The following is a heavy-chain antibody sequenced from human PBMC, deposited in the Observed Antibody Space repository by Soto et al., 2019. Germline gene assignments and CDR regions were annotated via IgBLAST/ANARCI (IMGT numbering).Heavy chain of an antibody. D-gene: IGHD3-10*01. J-gene: IGHJ5*02. CDR2: IVVGNGDT. CDR1: GFTFTSSA. Sequence: GASVKVSCKTSGFTFTSSAVQWVRQARGQGLEWMGWIVVGNGDTKYAQKFQQRVTFTRDISTSTAYMEVSSLRSEDTAVYYCAADRGYLWGQGTLVTVSS. V-gene: IGHV1-58*01. CDR3: AADRGYL.